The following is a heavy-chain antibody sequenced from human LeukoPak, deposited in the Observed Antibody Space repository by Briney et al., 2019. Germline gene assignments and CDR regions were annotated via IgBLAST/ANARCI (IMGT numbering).Heavy chain of an antibody. CDR1: GFTFSSYA. CDR3: AKESIRLGELSYFDY. D-gene: IGHD3-16*02. J-gene: IGHJ4*02. CDR2: ISGSVGST. Sequence: GGSLRLSCAASGFTFSSYAMSWVRQAPGKGLEWVSAISGSVGSTYYADSVKGRFTISRDNSKNTLYLQMNSLRAEDTAVYYCAKESIRLGELSYFDYWGQGTLVTVSS. V-gene: IGHV3-23*01.